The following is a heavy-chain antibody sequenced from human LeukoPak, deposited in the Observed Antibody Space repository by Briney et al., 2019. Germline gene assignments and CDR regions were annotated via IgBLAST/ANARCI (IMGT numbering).Heavy chain of an antibody. J-gene: IGHJ4*02. CDR1: GFTFSAYG. V-gene: IGHV3-30*04. CDR2: ISYDGSYQ. CDR3: ARGRRRDGYHYKDY. Sequence: GGSLRLSCAVSGFTFSAYGMHWVRQAPGKGLEWVAVISYDGSYQAYADSVKGRFTVSRDSSKNTLYLQLNSLRPEDTGLYYCARGRRRDGYHYKDYWGQGTQVSVSS. D-gene: IGHD5-24*01.